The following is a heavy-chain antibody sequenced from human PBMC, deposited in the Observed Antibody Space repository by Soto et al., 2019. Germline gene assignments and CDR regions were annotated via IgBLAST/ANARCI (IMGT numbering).Heavy chain of an antibody. J-gene: IGHJ4*02. CDR1: PGSISSSSYY. V-gene: IGHV4-39*01. CDR2: IFYSGST. D-gene: IGHD2-15*01. CDR3: ASQAVHRGSDGDY. Sequence: PSETLCFTCTVSPGSISSSSYYWCLIRQPPGKGLEWIGSIFYSGSTYYNPSRKSRVTLSVDTSKNQFSLKLSSVTAPDTAVYYRASQAVHRGSDGDYWGQASLVPVS.